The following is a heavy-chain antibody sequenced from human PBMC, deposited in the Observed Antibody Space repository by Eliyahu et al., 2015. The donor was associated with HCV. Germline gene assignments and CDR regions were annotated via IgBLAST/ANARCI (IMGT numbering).Heavy chain of an antibody. CDR3: ARGMRTGTTHFDS. Sequence: QEQLQESGPGLVKPSETLSLTCPVSGGSISSYYWNWIRQPPGKGLEWIGYIYYTGSTNYNPSLKSRATISVDTSKNQFSLKLSSVTAADTAMYYCARGMRTGTTHFDSWGQGTLVTVSS. CDR1: GGSISSYY. D-gene: IGHD4-17*01. CDR2: IYYTGST. V-gene: IGHV4-59*08. J-gene: IGHJ4*02.